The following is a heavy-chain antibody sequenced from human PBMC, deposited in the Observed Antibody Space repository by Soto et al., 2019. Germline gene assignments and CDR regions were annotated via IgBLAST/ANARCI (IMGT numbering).Heavy chain of an antibody. CDR2: IRNEANGSTT. CDR3: VRDVSRAAGYDL. D-gene: IGHD6-13*01. V-gene: IGHV3-72*01. CDR1: GFTFSDRY. J-gene: IGHJ5*02. Sequence: EVQLVESGGGLVQPGGSLRLSCAASGFTFSDRYMDWVRQAPGKGLEWVGRIRNEANGSTTQYAPSVRGRFMISRDDSKNSLYLQINSLNTEDPAIYCSVRDVSRAAGYDLWGQGTLVTVSS.